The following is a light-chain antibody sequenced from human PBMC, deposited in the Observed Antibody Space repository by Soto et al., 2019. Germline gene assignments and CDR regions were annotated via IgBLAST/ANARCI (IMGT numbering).Light chain of an antibody. J-gene: IGKJ1*01. CDR3: QQYYSTPWT. CDR2: WAS. Sequence: DIVMTQSADSLALSLGYRSTIKCNSSQSVFSNSNNKKYLAWYQQKPGQPPKLLIHWASIRESGVPDRFSGSGSGTDFTLTINSLQAEDVAVYYCQQYYSTPWTFGQGTKVDI. V-gene: IGKV4-1*01. CDR1: QSVFSNSNNKKY.